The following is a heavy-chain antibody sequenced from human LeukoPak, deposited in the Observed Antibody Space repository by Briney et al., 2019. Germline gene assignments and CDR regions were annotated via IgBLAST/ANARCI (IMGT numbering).Heavy chain of an antibody. CDR1: GYSISSGYY. Sequence: SETLSLTCTVSGYSISSGYYWGWIRQPPGKGLAWIGTIYHSGSTYYNPSLKSRVTISVDTSKNQFSLKLSSLTAADTAVYYCARGEGGATWALAGTVVVVTSCAFDIWGQGTMVTVSS. V-gene: IGHV4-38-2*02. D-gene: IGHD2-21*02. J-gene: IGHJ3*02. CDR3: ARGEGGATWALAGTVVVVTSCAFDI. CDR2: IYHSGST.